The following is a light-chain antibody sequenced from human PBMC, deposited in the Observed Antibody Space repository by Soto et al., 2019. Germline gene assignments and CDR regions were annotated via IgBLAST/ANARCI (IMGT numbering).Light chain of an antibody. CDR3: QQYGRTSWT. J-gene: IGKJ1*01. V-gene: IGKV3-20*01. Sequence: EIVLTQSPGTLSLSPGEGATLSCRASQSVSTNFFAWYQQKPGQAPRLLIYGASTRATGIPDRFSGSGSGTXXXXXXXXXXXXXFAVYYCQQYGRTSWTFGQGTKVEIK. CDR2: GAS. CDR1: QSVSTNF.